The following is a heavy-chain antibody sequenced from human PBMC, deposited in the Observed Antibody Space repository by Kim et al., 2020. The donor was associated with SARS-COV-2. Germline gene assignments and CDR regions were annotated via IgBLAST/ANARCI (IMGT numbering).Heavy chain of an antibody. Sequence: GESLKISCKGSGYRFTSYWISWVRQMPGKGLEWMGRIDPSDSYTNYSPSFQGHVTISADKSISTAYLQWSSLKASDTAMYYCARHGDIVVVPAAMRVNWFDPWGQGTLVTVSS. CDR1: GYRFTSYW. V-gene: IGHV5-10-1*01. J-gene: IGHJ5*02. D-gene: IGHD2-2*01. CDR2: IDPSDSYT. CDR3: ARHGDIVVVPAAMRVNWFDP.